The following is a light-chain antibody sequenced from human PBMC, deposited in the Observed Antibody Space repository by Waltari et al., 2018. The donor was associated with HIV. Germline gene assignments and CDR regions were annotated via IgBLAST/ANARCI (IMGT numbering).Light chain of an antibody. J-gene: IGKJ2*01. CDR3: QQSQSFLYT. CDR2: KES. Sequence: DIQLTQSPSTQAASVGDGVTITRRASQSVGYWLAWYQVKPGRGPKLLIYKESSLEGGSPSRFSGSGSGTEFTLTISSLQPDDFATYYGQQSQSFLYTLGQGTKVESK. V-gene: IGKV1-5*03. CDR1: QSVGYW.